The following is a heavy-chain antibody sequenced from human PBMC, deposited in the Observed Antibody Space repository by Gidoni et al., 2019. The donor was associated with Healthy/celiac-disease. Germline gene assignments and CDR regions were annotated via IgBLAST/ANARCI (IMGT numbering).Heavy chain of an antibody. D-gene: IGHD2-15*01. J-gene: IGHJ6*02. CDR3: ASVVVVAATPVGYGMDV. CDR2: IIPIFGTA. CDR1: GGTFSSYA. Sequence: QVQLVQSGAEVTKPGSSVKVSCKASGGTFSSYAISWVRQAPGQGLEWMGGIIPIFGTANYAQKFQGRVTITADESTSTAYMELSSLRSEDTAVYYCASVVVVAATPVGYGMDVWGQGTTVTVSS. V-gene: IGHV1-69*01.